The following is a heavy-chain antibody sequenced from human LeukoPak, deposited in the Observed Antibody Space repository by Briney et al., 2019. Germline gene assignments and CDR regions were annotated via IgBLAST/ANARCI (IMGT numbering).Heavy chain of an antibody. Sequence: GSLRLSCGAFGFTLGNYWMAWVRQGPGEGLEWLANIRQDGGDIGQADSVKGRFTISRDNAKNSLYLQMNSLEADDSGLYYCARDVHGTLDYWGQGILVTVSS. CDR1: GFTLGNYW. J-gene: IGHJ4*02. CDR2: IRQDGGDI. D-gene: IGHD1-26*01. CDR3: ARDVHGTLDY. V-gene: IGHV3-7*01.